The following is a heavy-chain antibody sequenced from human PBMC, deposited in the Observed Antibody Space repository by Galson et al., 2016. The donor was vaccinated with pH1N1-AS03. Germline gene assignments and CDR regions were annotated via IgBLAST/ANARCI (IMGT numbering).Heavy chain of an antibody. CDR3: ARQQDGRGSGLEWLFWYGMDV. CDR2: IYPADSST. D-gene: IGHD3-3*01. J-gene: IGHJ6*02. CDR1: GYTFSNHW. Sequence: QSGAEVKKPGESLKIPCKVSGYTFSNHWIGWVRQMPGKGLEWMGIIYPADSSTTYSPSFQGQVTISADQSISTAYLQWSSLRASGTAMYFCARQQDGRGSGLEWLFWYGMDVWGQGTTVIVSS. V-gene: IGHV5-51*01.